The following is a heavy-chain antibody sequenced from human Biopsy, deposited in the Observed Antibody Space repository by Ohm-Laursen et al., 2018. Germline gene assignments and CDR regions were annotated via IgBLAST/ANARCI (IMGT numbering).Heavy chain of an antibody. CDR2: ITSRSGYK. J-gene: IGHJ2*01. D-gene: IGHD5/OR15-5a*01. CDR1: GFSFTSYT. V-gene: IGHV3-21*01. Sequence: FPRLSCAAAGFSFTSYTMNWVRQVPGKGLEWVSSITSRSGYKYYADSVKGRFTISRDNAKNSLYLQMNSLSAEDTAVYYCARLDSVDWHFDLWGRGTLVTVSS. CDR3: ARLDSVDWHFDL.